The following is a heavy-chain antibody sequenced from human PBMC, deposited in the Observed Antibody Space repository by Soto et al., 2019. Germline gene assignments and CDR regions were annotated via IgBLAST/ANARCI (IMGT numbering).Heavy chain of an antibody. J-gene: IGHJ5*02. CDR3: AKEQEILFVSWFDP. CDR2: ISWNSGSI. D-gene: IGHD2-15*01. V-gene: IGHV3-9*01. CDR1: GFTFDDYA. Sequence: GGSLRLSCAASGFTFDDYAMHWVRQAPGKGLEWVSGISWNSGSIGYADSVKGRFTISRDNSKNTLYLQMNSLRAGDTAVYYCAKEQEILFVSWFDPWGQGTLVTV.